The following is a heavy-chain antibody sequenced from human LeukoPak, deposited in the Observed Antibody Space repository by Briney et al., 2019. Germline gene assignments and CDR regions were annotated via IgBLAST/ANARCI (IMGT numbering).Heavy chain of an antibody. V-gene: IGHV1-18*01. D-gene: IGHD6-13*01. CDR3: ARELVAAAGPNRFDP. Sequence: ASVKVSCKASGYTFTSYGISWVRQAPGQGLEWMGWISAYNGNINYAQKLQGRVTMTTDTSTSTAYMELRSLRSDDTAVYYCARELVAAAGPNRFDPWGQGTLVTVSS. CDR1: GYTFTSYG. J-gene: IGHJ5*02. CDR2: ISAYNGNI.